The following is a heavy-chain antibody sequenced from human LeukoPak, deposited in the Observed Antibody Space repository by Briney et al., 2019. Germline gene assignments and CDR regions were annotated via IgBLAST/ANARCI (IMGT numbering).Heavy chain of an antibody. J-gene: IGHJ4*02. CDR1: GFTFSSYW. V-gene: IGHV3-7*01. Sequence: GGSLRLSCAASGFTFSSYWMSWVRQAPGTGLEWVATIGQDVSEPYYVDSVKGRFTISRDNTKNSLHLQMNSLRAEDTAVYYCARDTYRFDDYWGQGTLVTVSS. CDR2: IGQDVSEP. CDR3: ARDTYRFDDY.